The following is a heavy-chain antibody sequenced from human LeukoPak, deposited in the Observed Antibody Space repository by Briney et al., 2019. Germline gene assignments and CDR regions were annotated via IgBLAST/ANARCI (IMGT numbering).Heavy chain of an antibody. J-gene: IGHJ5*02. CDR3: ARGVSYYGSGSYYMYYWFDP. V-gene: IGHV4-34*01. CDR1: GGSFSGYY. Sequence: SETLSLTCAVYGGSFSGYYWSWIRQPPGKGLEWIGEINHSGSTNYNPSLKSRVTISVDTSKNQFSLKLSSVTAADTAVYYCARGVSYYGSGSYYMYYWFDPWGQGTLVTVSS. D-gene: IGHD3-10*01. CDR2: INHSGST.